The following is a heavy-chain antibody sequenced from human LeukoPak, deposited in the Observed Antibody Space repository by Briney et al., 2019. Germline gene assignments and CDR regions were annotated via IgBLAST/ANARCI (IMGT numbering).Heavy chain of an antibody. J-gene: IGHJ4*02. D-gene: IGHD3-3*01. CDR2: ISSSSSYI. V-gene: IGHV3-21*04. CDR1: GFTFSTYA. Sequence: GGSLRLSCAASGFTFSTYAMNWVRQAPGKGLEWVSSISSSSSYIYYADSVKGRFTISRDNAKNSLYLQMNSLRAEDTAVYYCAKGGVYYDFWSGYYSPVYFDYWGQGTLVTVSS. CDR3: AKGGVYYDFWSGYYSPVYFDY.